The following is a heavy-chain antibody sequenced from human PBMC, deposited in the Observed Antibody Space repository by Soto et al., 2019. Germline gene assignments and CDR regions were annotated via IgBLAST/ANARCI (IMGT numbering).Heavy chain of an antibody. V-gene: IGHV3-23*01. Sequence: VQLLESGGGSVQPGGSLRLSCAASGFTFSSYAMHWVRRPPGKGLEWVSSISGSGGTAYYADSVKGRFYISRDSRVNTLYLQRNSLGAEDTAVYYCAKGLRQSWSFDYWGQGPLVNVSP. CDR1: GFTFSSYA. D-gene: IGHD6-13*01. CDR3: AKGLRQSWSFDY. CDR2: ISGSGGTA. J-gene: IGHJ4*02.